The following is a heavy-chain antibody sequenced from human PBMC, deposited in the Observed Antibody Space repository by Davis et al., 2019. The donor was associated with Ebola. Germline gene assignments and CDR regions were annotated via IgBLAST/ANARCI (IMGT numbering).Heavy chain of an antibody. D-gene: IGHD6-13*01. Sequence: MPSETLSPTCAVYGGSFSGYYWSWIRQPPGKGLEWIGEINHSGSTNYNPSLKSRVTISVDTSKNQFSLKLSSVTAADTAVYYCARGRSSWLYYGMDVWGQGTTVTVSS. CDR3: ARGRSSWLYYGMDV. V-gene: IGHV4-34*01. CDR2: INHSGST. J-gene: IGHJ6*02. CDR1: GGSFSGYY.